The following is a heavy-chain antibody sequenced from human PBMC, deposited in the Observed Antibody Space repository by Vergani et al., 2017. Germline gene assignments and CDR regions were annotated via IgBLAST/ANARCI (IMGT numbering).Heavy chain of an antibody. CDR3: ARESPYSSGRGEFDP. CDR1: GGSISSYY. V-gene: IGHV4-59*01. D-gene: IGHD6-19*01. J-gene: IGHJ5*02. Sequence: QVQLQESGPGLVKPSETLSLTCTVSGGSISSYYWSWIRQPPGKGLEWIGYIYYSGSTNYNPSLKRRVTISVDTSKNQFSLKLSSVTAADTAVYYCARESPYSSGRGEFDPWGQGTLVTVSS. CDR2: IYYSGST.